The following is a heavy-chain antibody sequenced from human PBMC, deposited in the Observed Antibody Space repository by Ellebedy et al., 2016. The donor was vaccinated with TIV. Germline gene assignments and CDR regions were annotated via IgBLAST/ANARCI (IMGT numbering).Heavy chain of an antibody. D-gene: IGHD3-10*01. CDR1: GFTFNNYT. J-gene: IGHJ4*02. CDR3: ARSPYDSWFH. CDR2: IIGSGGST. V-gene: IGHV3-23*01. Sequence: GESLKISCAASGFTFNNYTMSWVRQAPGKGLEWVSVIIGSGGSTYYADSVKGRFTISRDNSKNTVYLQMNSLRAEDTAVYYCARSPYDSWFHWGQGTLVTVSS.